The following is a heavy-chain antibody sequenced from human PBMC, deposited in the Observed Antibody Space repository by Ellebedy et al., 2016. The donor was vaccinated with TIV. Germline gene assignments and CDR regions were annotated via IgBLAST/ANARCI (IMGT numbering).Heavy chain of an antibody. CDR2: INNGGRTT. Sequence: GESLKISCVASGFTFSGYAMSWVRQAPGKGLEWVSGINNGGRTTSYADSIKGRFTISRDNSRSTLYLQMNSLRAEDSAVYYCAKDMVFGNGKWEIDVWGQGTTVTVSS. CDR3: AKDMVFGNGKWEIDV. J-gene: IGHJ6*02. D-gene: IGHD1-26*01. V-gene: IGHV3-23*01. CDR1: GFTFSGYA.